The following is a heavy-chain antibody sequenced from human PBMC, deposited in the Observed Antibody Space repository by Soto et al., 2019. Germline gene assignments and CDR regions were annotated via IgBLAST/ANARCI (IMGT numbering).Heavy chain of an antibody. CDR3: ARDQGYYYGMDV. CDR2: IYYSGST. J-gene: IGHJ6*02. Sequence: SETLSLTCTVSGGSISSGGYYWSWIRQHPGKGLEWIGYIYYSGSTYYNPSLESRVTISVDTSKNQFSLKLSSVTAADTAVYYCARDQGYYYGMDVWGQGTTVTVSS. V-gene: IGHV4-31*03. CDR1: GGSISSGGYY.